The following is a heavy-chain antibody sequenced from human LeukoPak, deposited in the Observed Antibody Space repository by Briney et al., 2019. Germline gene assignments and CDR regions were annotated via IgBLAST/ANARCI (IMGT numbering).Heavy chain of an antibody. CDR1: GFTFSSYA. CDR3: ARALVVVTAKQDY. J-gene: IGHJ4*02. Sequence: GGSLRLSCAASGFTFSSYAMHWVRQAPGKGLEWVAVISYDGSNKYNADSVKGRFTISRDNSKNTLYLQMNSLRAEDTAVYYCARALVVVTAKQDYWGQGTLVTVSS. D-gene: IGHD2-21*02. CDR2: ISYDGSNK. V-gene: IGHV3-30*04.